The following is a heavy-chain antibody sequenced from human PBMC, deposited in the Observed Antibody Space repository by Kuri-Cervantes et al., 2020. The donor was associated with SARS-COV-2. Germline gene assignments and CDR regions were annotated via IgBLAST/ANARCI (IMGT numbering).Heavy chain of an antibody. D-gene: IGHD3-3*01. J-gene: IGHJ4*02. CDR2: IDPIYGST. CDR1: GYTFTSNF. CDR3: ARDWGQSRYDFWSGYALGY. Sequence: ASVKVSCKASGYTFTSNFMHWVRQATGQGLEWMGVIDPIYGSTTSAQKFQGRVTMTRDRSTSTVYMELSSLRSEDTAVYYCARDWGQSRYDFWSGYALGYWGQGTLVTVSS. V-gene: IGHV1-46*01.